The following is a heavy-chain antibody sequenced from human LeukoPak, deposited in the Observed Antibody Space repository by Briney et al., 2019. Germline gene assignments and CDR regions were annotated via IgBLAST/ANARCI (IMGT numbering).Heavy chain of an antibody. CDR1: KFTFSHYG. Sequence: GGSLRLSCTASKFTFSHYGMQWVRQAPGKGLEWVAVISSDGSIKVHADSVKGRFTLSRDNSINTVDLQMNSLRAEDTAVYYCVKEYHSRGFGAYLDYWGQGTLVTVSS. CDR3: VKEYHSRGFGAYLDY. D-gene: IGHD3-3*01. CDR2: ISSDGSIK. J-gene: IGHJ4*02. V-gene: IGHV3-30*18.